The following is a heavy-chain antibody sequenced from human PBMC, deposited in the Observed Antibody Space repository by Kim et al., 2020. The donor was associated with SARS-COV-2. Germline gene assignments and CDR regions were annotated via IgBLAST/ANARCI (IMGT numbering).Heavy chain of an antibody. CDR3: ARANSGSYYGAFDI. J-gene: IGHJ3*02. Sequence: ADSVKGRFTISRDNSKNTLYLQMNSLRAEDTAVYYWARANSGSYYGAFDIWGQGTMVTVSS. D-gene: IGHD1-26*01. V-gene: IGHV3-30*01.